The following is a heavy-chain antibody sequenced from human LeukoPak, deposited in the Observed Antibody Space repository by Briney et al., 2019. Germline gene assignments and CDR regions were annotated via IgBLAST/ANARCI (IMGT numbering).Heavy chain of an antibody. V-gene: IGHV1-69*05. J-gene: IGHJ4*02. D-gene: IGHD1-7*01. Sequence: GASVTVSCKASGGTFSSYAISRVRQAPGQGLEWMGGIIPIFGTANYAQKFQGRVTITTDESTSTAYMELSSLRSEDTAVYYCARARLQLRFDQFDYWGQGTLVSVSS. CDR1: GGTFSSYA. CDR2: IIPIFGTA. CDR3: ARARLQLRFDQFDY.